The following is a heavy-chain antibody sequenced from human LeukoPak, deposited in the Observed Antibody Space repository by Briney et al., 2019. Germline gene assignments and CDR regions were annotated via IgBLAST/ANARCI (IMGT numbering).Heavy chain of an antibody. CDR1: GGTFSSYT. J-gene: IGHJ6*03. Sequence: SVKVSCKASGGTFSSYTISWVRQAPGQGLEWMGRIIPILGIANYAQKFQGRVTITADKSTSTAYMELSSLRSEDTAVYYCARDQSDFWSGYYYYYYYYMDVWGKGTTVTVSS. V-gene: IGHV1-69*04. CDR2: IIPILGIA. D-gene: IGHD3-3*01. CDR3: ARDQSDFWSGYYYYYYYYMDV.